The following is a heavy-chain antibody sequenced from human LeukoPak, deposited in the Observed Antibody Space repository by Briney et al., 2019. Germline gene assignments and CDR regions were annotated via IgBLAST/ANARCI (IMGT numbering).Heavy chain of an antibody. D-gene: IGHD2-15*01. Sequence: GGSLRLSCTASGFTFSTYGMHWVRQAPGKGLEWVTLISYDGSTKYYSDSVKGRFTISRDNSKNTLYLQMNSLRAEDTAVYYCARVCSGGSCYRSLDYRGQGTLVTVSS. CDR3: ARVCSGGSCYRSLDY. CDR1: GFTFSTYG. J-gene: IGHJ4*02. V-gene: IGHV3-30*03. CDR2: ISYDGSTK.